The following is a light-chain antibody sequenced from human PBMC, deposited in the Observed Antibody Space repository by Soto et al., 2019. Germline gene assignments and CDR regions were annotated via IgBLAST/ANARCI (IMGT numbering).Light chain of an antibody. CDR3: QQRRNWPLS. CDR1: QSVSSS. CDR2: DAS. Sequence: EIVLTQSPVTLSLSPGERATLSCRASQSVSSSLAWYQQKPGQAPRLLIYDASNRATGIPARFSGSGSETDFNLTVSSLEPEDFAVYYCQQRRNWPLSFGGGTKVEIK. V-gene: IGKV3-11*01. J-gene: IGKJ4*01.